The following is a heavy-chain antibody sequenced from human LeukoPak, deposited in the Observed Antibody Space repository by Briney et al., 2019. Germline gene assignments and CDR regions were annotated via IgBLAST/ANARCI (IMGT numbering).Heavy chain of an antibody. D-gene: IGHD7-27*01. Sequence: GGSLRLSCTASGFTLGDYAMSWVRQAPGKGVEWVAFIRREAYGATTEYAASVNGRFTISRDDSKSIAYLQMNSLKTEDTATYYCTRTYWGLYFDYWGQGTLVTVSS. CDR1: GFTLGDYA. CDR2: IRREAYGATT. V-gene: IGHV3-49*04. CDR3: TRTYWGLYFDY. J-gene: IGHJ4*02.